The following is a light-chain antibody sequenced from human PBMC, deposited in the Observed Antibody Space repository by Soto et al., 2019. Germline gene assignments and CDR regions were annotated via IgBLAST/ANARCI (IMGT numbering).Light chain of an antibody. Sequence: EIVMTQSPATLSVSPGGRATLSCRASQSVSSNLIWYQQKPGQAPRLLIYGASTRATGIPARFSGSGSRTEFTLTISSLQSEDFAVYYCQQYNNCPPALTFGGGTKVEIK. CDR3: QQYNNCPPALT. J-gene: IGKJ4*01. V-gene: IGKV3-15*01. CDR2: GAS. CDR1: QSVSSN.